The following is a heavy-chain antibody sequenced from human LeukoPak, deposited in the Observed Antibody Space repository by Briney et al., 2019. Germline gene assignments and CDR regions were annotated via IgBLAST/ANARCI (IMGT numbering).Heavy chain of an antibody. V-gene: IGHV4-38-2*01. CDR2: IYHSGST. J-gene: IGHJ4*02. D-gene: IGHD2-2*01. Sequence: ETLSLTCAVSGYSISSGYYWGWIRQPPGKGLEWIGSIYHSGSTDYNPSLKSRVTISVDTSKNQFSLRLKSVTAADTALYYCARICTSTSCYSRVAYWGQGTLVTVSS. CDR1: GYSISSGYY. CDR3: ARICTSTSCYSRVAY.